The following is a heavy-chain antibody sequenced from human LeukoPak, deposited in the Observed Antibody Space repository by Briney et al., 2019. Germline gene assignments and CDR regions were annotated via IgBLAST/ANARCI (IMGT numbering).Heavy chain of an antibody. Sequence: SETLSLTCSVSGTSITPYSWSWIRQPPGRGLEWIGYFYTSGDTHQNPSLKSRVTMSIDASKNQFSLRLSSMTAADTAVYYCARHRAEMATITDDTFDMWGQGTMVTVSS. CDR2: FYTSGDT. V-gene: IGHV4-4*09. CDR1: GTSITPYS. J-gene: IGHJ3*02. D-gene: IGHD5-24*01. CDR3: ARHRAEMATITDDTFDM.